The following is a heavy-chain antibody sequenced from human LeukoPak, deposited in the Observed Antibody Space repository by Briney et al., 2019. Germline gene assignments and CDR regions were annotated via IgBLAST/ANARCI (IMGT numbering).Heavy chain of an antibody. D-gene: IGHD5-12*01. V-gene: IGHV4-39*01. CDR1: GGSISSSSYY. Sequence: PSETLSLTCTVSGGSISSSSYYWGWIRQPPGKGLEWIGSIYYSGSTYYNPSLKSRVTISVDTSKNQFSLRLSSVTAADTAVYYCARLYSFDYGGQGTPVTVSS. CDR2: IYYSGST. CDR3: ARLYSFDY. J-gene: IGHJ4*02.